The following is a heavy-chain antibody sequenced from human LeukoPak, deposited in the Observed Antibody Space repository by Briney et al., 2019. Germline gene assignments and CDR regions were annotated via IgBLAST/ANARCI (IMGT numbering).Heavy chain of an antibody. Sequence: SVKVSCKASGYTFTSYGISWVRQAPGQGLEWMGGIIPIFGTANYAQKFQGRVTITADESTSTAYMELSSLRSEDTAVYYCARRARSGDYHIFDYWGQGTLVTVSS. J-gene: IGHJ4*02. V-gene: IGHV1-69*13. CDR3: ARRARSGDYHIFDY. CDR2: IIPIFGTA. D-gene: IGHD4-17*01. CDR1: GYTFTSYG.